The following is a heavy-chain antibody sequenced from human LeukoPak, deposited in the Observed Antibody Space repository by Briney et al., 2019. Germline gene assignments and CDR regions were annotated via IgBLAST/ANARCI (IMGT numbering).Heavy chain of an antibody. CDR1: GGSITSYY. CDR3: ARGQYGLLLDY. CDR2: IYYSGST. V-gene: IGHV4-59*01. J-gene: IGHJ4*02. D-gene: IGHD2-15*01. Sequence: SSETLSLTCTVSGGSITSYYWSWIRQPPGKGLEWIGYIYYSGSTNYNPSLESRVTISIDTSKNQFSLKLTSVTAADTAVYYCARGQYGLLLDYWGQGTLVTVSS.